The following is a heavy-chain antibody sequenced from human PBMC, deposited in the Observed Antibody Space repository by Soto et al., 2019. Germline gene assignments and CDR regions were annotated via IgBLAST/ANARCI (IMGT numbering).Heavy chain of an antibody. V-gene: IGHV3-21*01. CDR3: ARDPHSYGSGSYGDQNWFDP. Sequence: EVQLVESGGGLAKPGGSLRLSCAASGLTFSSYSLNWVRQAPGKGLEWVSSISSSSSYIYYADSVKGRFTISRDNAKNSLYLQMNSLRDEDTAVYYCARDPHSYGSGSYGDQNWFDPWGQGTLVTVSS. CDR1: GLTFSSYS. D-gene: IGHD3-10*01. CDR2: ISSSSSYI. J-gene: IGHJ5*02.